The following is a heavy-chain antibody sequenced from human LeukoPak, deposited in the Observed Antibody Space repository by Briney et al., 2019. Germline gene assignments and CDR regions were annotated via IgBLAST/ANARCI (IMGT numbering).Heavy chain of an antibody. CDR2: IDTAGDT. Sequence: GGSLRLSCAASEFTLRGYDMHWVRQATGKGLEWVSGIDTAGDTYYAGSVKGRFTISRENAKNSLYLQMNSLRAGDTAVYYCARAGDHSSSWDGVDAFDIWGQGTMVTVSS. CDR1: EFTLRGYD. CDR3: ARAGDHSSSWDGVDAFDI. D-gene: IGHD6-13*01. V-gene: IGHV3-13*01. J-gene: IGHJ3*02.